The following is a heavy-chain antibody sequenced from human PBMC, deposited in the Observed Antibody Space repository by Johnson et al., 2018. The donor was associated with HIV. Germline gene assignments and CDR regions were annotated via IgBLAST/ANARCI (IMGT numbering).Heavy chain of an antibody. J-gene: IGHJ3*02. D-gene: IGHD3-22*01. CDR3: TTDSSGYPGAFDI. Sequence: VQLVESGGGLVQPGGSLRLSCAASGFTFSSYAMRWVRQAPGKGLEWVSAISGSGGSTYYADYVQGRFTISRDNSKKTLYLQMNSLKTEDTAVYYCTTDSSGYPGAFDIWGQGTMVTVSS. CDR1: GFTFSSYA. V-gene: IGHV3-23*04. CDR2: ISGSGGST.